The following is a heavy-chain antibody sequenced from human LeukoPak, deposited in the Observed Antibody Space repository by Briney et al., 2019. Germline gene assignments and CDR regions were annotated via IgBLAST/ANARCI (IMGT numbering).Heavy chain of an antibody. CDR1: GVSIFSSY. Sequence: PSETLSLTCTVSGVSIFSSYWNWVRQPPGKGLEWIGYVHYSGSTNYSPSLKSRVTMSVDTSKSQFSLKLSSATAADTAVYYCATGRSIRYFDYWGQGTLLTVSS. J-gene: IGHJ4*02. V-gene: IGHV4-59*12. D-gene: IGHD3-9*01. CDR3: ATGRSIRYFDY. CDR2: VHYSGST.